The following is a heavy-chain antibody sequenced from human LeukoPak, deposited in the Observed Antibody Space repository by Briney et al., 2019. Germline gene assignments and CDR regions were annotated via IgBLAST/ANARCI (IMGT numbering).Heavy chain of an antibody. V-gene: IGHV4-34*01. CDR1: GGSFSGYY. D-gene: IGHD5-18*01. CDR3: ARVEARGYSYGEK. J-gene: IGHJ4*02. CDR2: INHSGST. Sequence: PSETLSLTCAVYGGSFSGYYWSWIRQPPGKGLEWIGEINHSGSTNYNPSLKSRVTISVDTSKNQFSLKLSSVTAADTAVYYCARVEARGYSYGEKWGQGTLVTVSS.